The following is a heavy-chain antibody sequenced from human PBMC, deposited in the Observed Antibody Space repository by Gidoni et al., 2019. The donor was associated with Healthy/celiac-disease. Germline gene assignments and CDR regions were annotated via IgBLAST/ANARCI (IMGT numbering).Heavy chain of an antibody. D-gene: IGHD1-20*01. CDR1: RIYG. V-gene: IGHV3-30*19. J-gene: IGHJ4*02. CDR3: ARADNWNPLDY. CDR2: ISYDGSNK. Sequence: RIYGMHWVRQAPGKGLEWVAVISYDGSNKYYADSVKGRFTISRDNSKNTLYLQMNSLRAEDTAVYYCARADNWNPLDYWGQGTLVTVSS.